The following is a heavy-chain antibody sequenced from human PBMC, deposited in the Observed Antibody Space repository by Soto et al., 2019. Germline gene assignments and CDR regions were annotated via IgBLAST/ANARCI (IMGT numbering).Heavy chain of an antibody. Sequence: QVQLVQSGAEVKKPGASVKVSCKASGYTFTSYYMHWVRQAPGQGLEWMGIINPSGGSTSYAQKFQGRVTMTRDTSTSTVYMELSSLRSEDTAVYYCASVGSLSVLNNDAFDIWGQGTMVTVSS. D-gene: IGHD1-1*01. V-gene: IGHV1-46*01. J-gene: IGHJ3*02. CDR3: ASVGSLSVLNNDAFDI. CDR1: GYTFTSYY. CDR2: INPSGGST.